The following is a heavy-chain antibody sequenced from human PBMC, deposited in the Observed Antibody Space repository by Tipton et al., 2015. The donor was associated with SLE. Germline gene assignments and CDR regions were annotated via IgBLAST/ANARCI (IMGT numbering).Heavy chain of an antibody. V-gene: IGHV4-59*12. CDR1: GGSIGSFY. CDR2: FYYGKST. CDR3: ARLISAYDCNFDY. D-gene: IGHD5-12*01. Sequence: TLSLTCTVSGGSIGSFYWNWIRQPPGKGLEWIGSFYYGKSTFYNPSLKSRVTISVDTSTNRLSLQLSSVTAADTALYYCARLISAYDCNFDYWGQGTLVTVSS. J-gene: IGHJ4*02.